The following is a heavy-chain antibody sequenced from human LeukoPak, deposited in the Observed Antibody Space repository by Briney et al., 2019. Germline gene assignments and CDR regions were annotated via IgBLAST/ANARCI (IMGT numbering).Heavy chain of an antibody. D-gene: IGHD3-16*01. CDR3: ASSSLRGSDAFYI. V-gene: IGHV6-1*01. J-gene: IGHJ3*02. CDR2: TYYRSKWYT. Sequence: SQTLSLTCAISGDSVSNNNAAWNWIRQSPSRGLEWLGRTYYRSKWYTDYAVSVSSRITINPDASKNQFSLQLNSVTPEDTAVYYCASSSLRGSDAFYIWGQGTMVTVSS. CDR1: GDSVSNNNAA.